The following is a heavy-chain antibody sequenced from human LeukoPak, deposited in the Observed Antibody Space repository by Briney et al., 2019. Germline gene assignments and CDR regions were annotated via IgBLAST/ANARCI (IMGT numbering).Heavy chain of an antibody. D-gene: IGHD3-22*01. Sequence: SETLSLTCAVHGGSFSTYYWNWIRQPPGKGLEWIGEINHSGNTNYNPSLKSRLTISLDTSRNQFSLTLTSVTAADTAVYYCARTYDISGYYHALNYWGQGTLVTVSS. J-gene: IGHJ4*02. V-gene: IGHV4-34*01. CDR2: INHSGNT. CDR1: GGSFSTYY. CDR3: ARTYDISGYYHALNY.